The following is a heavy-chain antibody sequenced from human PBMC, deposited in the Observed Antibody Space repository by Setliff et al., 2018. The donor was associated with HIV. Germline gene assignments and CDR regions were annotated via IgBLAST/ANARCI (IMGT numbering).Heavy chain of an antibody. Sequence: PSETLSLTCTVSGGSISSSIYYWGWIRQSPGRELEWIGYIYSTGSTNYNPSLQSRVSISMDASKNKFSLKVTSVTSADTAVYYCAKGAGFYGDYTFDYWGQGHLVTVSS. CDR3: AKGAGFYGDYTFDY. J-gene: IGHJ4*02. CDR1: GGSISSSIYY. CDR2: IYSTGST. D-gene: IGHD4-17*01. V-gene: IGHV4-61*05.